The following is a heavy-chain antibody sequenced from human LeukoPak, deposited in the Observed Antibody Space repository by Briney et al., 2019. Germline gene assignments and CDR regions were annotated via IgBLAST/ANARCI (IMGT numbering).Heavy chain of an antibody. Sequence: GGSLRLSCAASGFTFSSCTMGWVRQAPGKGLEWVSYISSSGSTIYYADSVKGRFTISRDNAKNSLYLQMNSLRAEDTAVYFCARDFGCSADSCFSGFDYWGQGTLVTVSS. CDR2: ISSSGSTI. V-gene: IGHV3-48*03. J-gene: IGHJ4*02. CDR1: GFTFSSCT. CDR3: ARDFGCSADSCFSGFDY. D-gene: IGHD2-15*01.